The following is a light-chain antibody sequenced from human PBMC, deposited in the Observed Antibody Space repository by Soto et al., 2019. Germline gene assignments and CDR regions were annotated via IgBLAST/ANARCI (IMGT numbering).Light chain of an antibody. CDR2: GAS. CDR1: QSVYSS. J-gene: IGKJ4*01. Sequence: ETVMTQSPATLSVSPGERATLSCRASQSVYSSLAWYQQKPGQAPRLLIYGASTRATGIPARFSGSGSGTEFTLTVNSLQSEDIAVYYCQQYHNWPVTFGGGTKVDIK. V-gene: IGKV3-15*01. CDR3: QQYHNWPVT.